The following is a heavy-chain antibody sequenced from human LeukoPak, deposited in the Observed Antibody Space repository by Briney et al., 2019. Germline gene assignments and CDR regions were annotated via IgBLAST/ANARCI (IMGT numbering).Heavy chain of an antibody. J-gene: IGHJ6*04. CDR1: GFTFSSYE. V-gene: IGHV3-48*03. D-gene: IGHD3-10*02. CDR2: ISSSGSTI. CDR3: AELGITMIGGV. Sequence: PGGSLRLSCAASGFTFSSYEMNWVRRAPGKGLEWVSYISSSGSTIYYADSVKGRFTISRDNAKNSLYLQMNSLRAEDTAVYYCAELGITMIGGVWGKGNTVTISS.